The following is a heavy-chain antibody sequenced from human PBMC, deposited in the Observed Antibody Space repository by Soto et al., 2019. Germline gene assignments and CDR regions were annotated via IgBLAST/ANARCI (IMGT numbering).Heavy chain of an antibody. D-gene: IGHD4-17*01. CDR1: GGSISIAGYY. CDR2: IYYSGTT. Sequence: QVQLQESGPGLVKPSQTLSLTCTVSGGSISIAGYYWTWIRQHPGKGLEWVGYIYYSGTTYYNPSLRSRVVISVDRSKNQFSLKLGSVTAADTAVYYCAREKGYGDYDYRGQGTLVTVSS. V-gene: IGHV4-31*03. J-gene: IGHJ4*02. CDR3: AREKGYGDYDY.